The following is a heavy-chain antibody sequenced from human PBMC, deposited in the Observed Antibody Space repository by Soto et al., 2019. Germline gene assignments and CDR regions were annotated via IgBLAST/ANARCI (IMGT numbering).Heavy chain of an antibody. CDR3: ARDGSSGWTYYYYYGMDV. V-gene: IGHV3-30-3*01. J-gene: IGHJ6*02. Sequence: GGSLRLSCAASGFTFSSYWMHWVRQAPGKGLVWVSVISNDGSNKYYADSVKGRFTISRDNSKNTLYLQMNSLRAEDTAVYYCARDGSSGWTYYYYYGMDVWGQGTTVTVSS. CDR2: ISNDGSNK. CDR1: GFTFSSYW. D-gene: IGHD6-19*01.